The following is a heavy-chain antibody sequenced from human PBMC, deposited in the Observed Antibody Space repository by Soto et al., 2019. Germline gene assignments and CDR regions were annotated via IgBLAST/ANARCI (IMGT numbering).Heavy chain of an antibody. Sequence: QLQLQASGSGLVKPSQTLSLTCAVSGASISSGGYSWSWMRHPPGKGLEGIGYIYHSGTTYYNPSLKSRVTISVDRSKNQFSLKLSSVTAADPVVYYGARDLGGNIDYWGQGSLVAVSS. V-gene: IGHV4-30-2*01. CDR1: GASISSGGYS. D-gene: IGHD2-15*01. CDR3: ARDLGGNIDY. CDR2: IYHSGTT. J-gene: IGHJ4*02.